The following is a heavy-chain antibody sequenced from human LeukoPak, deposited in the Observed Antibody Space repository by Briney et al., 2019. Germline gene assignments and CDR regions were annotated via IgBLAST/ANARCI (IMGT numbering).Heavy chain of an antibody. CDR3: ARAADEAGGSYSAYYYYYMDV. D-gene: IGHD1-26*01. Sequence: SETLSLTCTVSGGSISSGSYYWSWIRQPAGKGLEWIGRIYTSGSTNYNPSLKSRVTISVDTSKNQFSLKLSSVTAADTAVYYCARAADEAGGSYSAYYYYYMDVWGKGTTVTISS. J-gene: IGHJ6*03. CDR1: GGSISSGSYY. CDR2: IYTSGST. V-gene: IGHV4-61*02.